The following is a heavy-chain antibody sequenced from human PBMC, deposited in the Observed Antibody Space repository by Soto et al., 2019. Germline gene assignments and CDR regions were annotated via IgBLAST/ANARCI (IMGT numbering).Heavy chain of an antibody. D-gene: IGHD3-10*01. Sequence: SVKVSCKASGGTFSSYAISWVRRAPGQGLEWMGGIIPIFGTANYAQKFQGRVTITADESTSTAYMELSSLRSEDTAVYYCARDKSDGYGSGSPYGMDVWGQGTTVTVSS. CDR1: GGTFSSYA. CDR3: ARDKSDGYGSGSPYGMDV. J-gene: IGHJ6*02. V-gene: IGHV1-69*13. CDR2: IIPIFGTA.